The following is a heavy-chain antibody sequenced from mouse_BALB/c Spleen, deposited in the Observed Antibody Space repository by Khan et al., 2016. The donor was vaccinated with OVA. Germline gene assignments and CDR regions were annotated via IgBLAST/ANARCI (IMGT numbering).Heavy chain of an antibody. CDR1: GFSLNDYG. J-gene: IGHJ4*01. Sequence: QVQLKQSGPGLVAPSQSLSITCTVSGFSLNDYGVSWIRQPPGKGLEWLGVIWGGGSTYYNSALKSRLSISKDNSKSQVFLKMSSLQTDDTAMYYCAKGVWSYYYALDYWGQGTSVTVSS. V-gene: IGHV2-6-5*01. CDR3: AKGVWSYYYALDY. CDR2: IWGGGST.